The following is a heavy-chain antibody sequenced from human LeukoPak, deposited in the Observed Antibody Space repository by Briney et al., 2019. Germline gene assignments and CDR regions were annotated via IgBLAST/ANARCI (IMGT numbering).Heavy chain of an antibody. CDR2: IYSGGNT. CDR3: ARMRNIPAASRAGNFDY. D-gene: IGHD6-13*01. CDR1: GFTFSSYA. Sequence: GGSLRLSCAASGFTFSSYAMSWVRQAPGKGLEWVSVIYSGGNTDYIDSVKGRFTISRDNSKNTLYLQMNSLRAEDTAVYYCARMRNIPAASRAGNFDYWGQGALVTVSS. J-gene: IGHJ4*02. V-gene: IGHV3-66*01.